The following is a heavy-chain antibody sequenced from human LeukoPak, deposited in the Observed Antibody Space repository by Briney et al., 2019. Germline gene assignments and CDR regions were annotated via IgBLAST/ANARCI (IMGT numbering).Heavy chain of an antibody. Sequence: GGSLRLSCAASGFTFSSYSMNWVRQAPGKGLEWVSTISGSGISTYYADSVKGRFTISRDNSRDTLYLQMSSLRAEDTALYYCVKGDNDILTGYYNSFDYWGQGTLVTVSS. CDR2: ISGSGIST. CDR1: GFTFSSYS. D-gene: IGHD3-9*01. J-gene: IGHJ4*02. CDR3: VKGDNDILTGYYNSFDY. V-gene: IGHV3-23*01.